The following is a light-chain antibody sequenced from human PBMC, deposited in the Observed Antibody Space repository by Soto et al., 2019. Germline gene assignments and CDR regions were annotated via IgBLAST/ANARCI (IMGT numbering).Light chain of an antibody. V-gene: IGKV4-1*01. J-gene: IGKJ1*01. CDR2: WAS. CDR3: HQYHSAPPA. CDR1: QSVFASHNNKNF. Sequence: DIVMTQSPDSLAVSLGDRATINCKSIQSVFASHNNKNFLAWYQQRPGQPPKLLIYWASTREVGVPDRFSGSGSGTDFTLTISGLQAEDVAVYYCHQYHSAPPAFGLGTKVEIK.